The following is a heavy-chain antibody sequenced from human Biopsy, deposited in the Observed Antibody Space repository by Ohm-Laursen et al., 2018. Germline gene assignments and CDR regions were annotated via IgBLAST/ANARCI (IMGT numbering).Heavy chain of an antibody. D-gene: IGHD6-6*01. CDR1: GGPFGSYA. Sequence: GASVKVSCKPSGGPFGSYAINWMRQAPGQGPEWMGDIIPMYRTSNYAQKFQGRLTITADEYTSTAYMELNSLTSEDTAVYYCARESGPHSGSFAYWGQGTLVTVSS. J-gene: IGHJ4*02. CDR3: ARESGPHSGSFAY. V-gene: IGHV1-69*13. CDR2: IIPMYRTS.